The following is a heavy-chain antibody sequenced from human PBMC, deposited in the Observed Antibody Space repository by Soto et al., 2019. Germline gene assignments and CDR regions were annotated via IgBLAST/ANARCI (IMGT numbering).Heavy chain of an antibody. CDR2: ISGSGGST. CDR1: GFTFSSYA. Sequence: GGSLRLSCAASGFTFSSYAMSWVRQAPGKGLEWVSAISGSGGSTYYADSVKGRFTISRDNSKNTLYLQMNSLRAEDTAVYYCARGLGRFGELMRRAFDIWGQGTMVTVSS. D-gene: IGHD3-10*01. J-gene: IGHJ3*02. CDR3: ARGLGRFGELMRRAFDI. V-gene: IGHV3-23*01.